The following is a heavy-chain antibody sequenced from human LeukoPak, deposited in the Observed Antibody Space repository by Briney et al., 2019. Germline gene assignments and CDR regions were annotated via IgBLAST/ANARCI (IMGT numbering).Heavy chain of an antibody. D-gene: IGHD6-19*01. V-gene: IGHV3-30*18. CDR2: ISYDGSNK. CDR1: GFTFSSYG. Sequence: GGSLRLSCAASGFTFSSYGMHWVRQAPGKGLEWVAVISYDGSNKYYADSVKGRFTISRDNSKNTLYLQMNSLRAEDTAVYSCAKALKQWLVPGAFDIWGQGTMVTVSS. J-gene: IGHJ3*02. CDR3: AKALKQWLVPGAFDI.